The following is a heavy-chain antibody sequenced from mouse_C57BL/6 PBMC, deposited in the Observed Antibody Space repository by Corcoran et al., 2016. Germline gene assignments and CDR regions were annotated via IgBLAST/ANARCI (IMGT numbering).Heavy chain of an antibody. CDR3: ARMDYYGSSYGYYAMDY. V-gene: IGHV1-18*01. CDR2: INPNNGGT. CDR1: GYTFTDYN. D-gene: IGHD1-1*01. Sequence: EVQLQQSGPELVKPGASVKIPCKASGYTFTDYNMDWVKQSHGKSLEWIGDINPNNGGTIYNQKFKGKATLTVDKSSSTAYMELRSLTSEDTAVYYCARMDYYGSSYGYYAMDYWGQGTSVTVSS. J-gene: IGHJ4*01.